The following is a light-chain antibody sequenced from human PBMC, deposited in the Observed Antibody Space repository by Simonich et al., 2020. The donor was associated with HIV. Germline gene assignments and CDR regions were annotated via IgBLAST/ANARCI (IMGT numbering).Light chain of an antibody. V-gene: IGLV2-11*01. Sequence: QSALTQPRSVSGSPGQSVTISCTGTNGDVGGYNYVSWYQQHPGKAPKLMIYDVRERPAGVSNRVSGSKSGNTASLTISGLQAEDEADYYCSSYTSSLVVFGGGTKLTVL. CDR1: NGDVGGYNY. CDR3: SSYTSSLVV. CDR2: DVR. J-gene: IGLJ3*02.